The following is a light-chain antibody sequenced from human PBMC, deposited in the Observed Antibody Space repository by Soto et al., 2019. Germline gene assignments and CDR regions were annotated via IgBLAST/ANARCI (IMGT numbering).Light chain of an antibody. V-gene: IGLV2-11*01. CDR2: DVS. CDR1: SSDVGGYNC. Sequence: QSALTQPRSVSGSPGQSVTISCTGTSSDVGGYNCVSWYQQHPGKAPKVMIYDVSKRPSGVPDRFSGSKSGNTASLTISGLQAEDEADYYCCSYAGTYTSFVFGTG. CDR3: CSYAGTYTSFV. J-gene: IGLJ1*01.